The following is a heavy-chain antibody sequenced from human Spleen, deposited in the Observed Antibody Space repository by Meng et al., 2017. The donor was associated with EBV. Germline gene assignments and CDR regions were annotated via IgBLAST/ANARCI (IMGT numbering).Heavy chain of an antibody. CDR1: GGSVSSIGYY. Sequence: QVQLHASGPGLVKPSQILSLTCDVSGGSVSSIGYYWSWIRQSPGKGLEFIGYIYYSGSTYYAPSLQSRVTISIDKSKNQFSLKLRSVTAADTAVYYCARVRLRRGEIDYWGQGTLVTVSS. D-gene: IGHD3-16*01. J-gene: IGHJ4*02. CDR3: ARVRLRRGEIDY. CDR2: IYYSGST. V-gene: IGHV4-31*11.